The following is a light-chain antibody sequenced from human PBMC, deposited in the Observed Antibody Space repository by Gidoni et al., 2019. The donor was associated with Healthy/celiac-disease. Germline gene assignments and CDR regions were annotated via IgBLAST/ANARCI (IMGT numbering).Light chain of an antibody. CDR2: GNS. Sequence: QSVLTQPPSVSGAPGPRVTISCTGSSSNIGAGYDVHWYQQLPGTAPKLLIYGNSNRPSGVPDRFSGSKSGTSASLAITGLQAEDEADYYCQSYDSSLSAEVFGGGTKLTVL. V-gene: IGLV1-40*01. CDR3: QSYDSSLSAEV. J-gene: IGLJ3*02. CDR1: SSNIGAGYD.